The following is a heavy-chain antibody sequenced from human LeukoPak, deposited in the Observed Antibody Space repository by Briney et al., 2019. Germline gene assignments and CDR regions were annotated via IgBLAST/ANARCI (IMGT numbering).Heavy chain of an antibody. V-gene: IGHV3-64D*06. Sequence: PGGSLRLSCSASGFTFSSYAMHWVRQAPGKGLEYVSAISSNGGGTYYADSVKGRFTISRDNSKNTLYLQMSSLRAEDTAVYYCVKDSDLVLTGYLFDYWGQGTLVTVSS. CDR2: ISSNGGGT. CDR3: VKDSDLVLTGYLFDY. J-gene: IGHJ4*02. CDR1: GFTFSSYA. D-gene: IGHD3-9*01.